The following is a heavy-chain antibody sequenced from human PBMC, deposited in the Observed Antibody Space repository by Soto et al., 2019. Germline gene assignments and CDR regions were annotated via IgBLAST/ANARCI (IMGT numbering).Heavy chain of an antibody. CDR2: IYYTGHP. CDR1: GVSINSGGYY. CDR3: ARGAQLEGDAVDI. V-gene: IGHV4-31*03. D-gene: IGHD1-1*01. Sequence: QVQLQESGPGLVKPSQTLSLTCSVPGVSINSGGYYWSWIRPHLGKGLERIGYIYYTGHPFYNPSLKSRVAMSSDTSKNQFSLKPSSVTATGTAVYYCARGAQLEGDAVDIWGHGTMVTVSS. J-gene: IGHJ3*02.